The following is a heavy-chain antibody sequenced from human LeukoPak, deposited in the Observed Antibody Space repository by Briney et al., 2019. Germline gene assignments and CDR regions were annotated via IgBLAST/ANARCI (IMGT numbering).Heavy chain of an antibody. Sequence: GGSLRLSCAASGFTFSSHPMNCVRQAPGKGLEWVAVISNDGRFTHYAESVKGRVTISRDNSKSTLEMKMNSLRAEDTALYYCVKEANGFDMWGLGTMVTVSS. CDR2: ISNDGRFT. D-gene: IGHD2-8*01. CDR3: VKEANGFDM. J-gene: IGHJ3*02. V-gene: IGHV3-30*04. CDR1: GFTFSSHP.